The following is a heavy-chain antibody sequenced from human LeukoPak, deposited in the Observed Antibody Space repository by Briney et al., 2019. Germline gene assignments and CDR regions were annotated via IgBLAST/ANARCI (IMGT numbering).Heavy chain of an antibody. V-gene: IGHV1-18*04. Sequence: ASVKVSFKASGYTFTIYGISWVRQAPGQGLEWMGWISAYNGNTNYAQKLQGRVTMTTDTSTSTAYMELRSLRSDDTAVYYCARDRSEGNRVPAASDYWGQGTLVTVSS. J-gene: IGHJ4*02. CDR2: ISAYNGNT. CDR3: ARDRSEGNRVPAASDY. CDR1: GYTFTIYG. D-gene: IGHD2-2*01.